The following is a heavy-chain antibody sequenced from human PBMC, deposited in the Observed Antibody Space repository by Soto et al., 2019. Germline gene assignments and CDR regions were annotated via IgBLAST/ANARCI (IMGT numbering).Heavy chain of an antibody. Sequence: SETLSLTCTVSGGSISSGDYYWSWIRQPPGKGLEWIGYIYYSGSTYYNPSLKSRVTISVDTSKNQFSLKLSSVTAADTAVYYCARVNTAVAVPFDYWGQGTLVTVSS. J-gene: IGHJ4*02. D-gene: IGHD6-19*01. CDR3: ARVNTAVAVPFDY. CDR1: GGSISSGDYY. V-gene: IGHV4-30-4*01. CDR2: IYYSGST.